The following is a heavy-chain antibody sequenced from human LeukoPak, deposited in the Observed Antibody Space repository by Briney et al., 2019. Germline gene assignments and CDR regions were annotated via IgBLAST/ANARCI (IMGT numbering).Heavy chain of an antibody. CDR3: AKDVGYCSSTTCYKPFDY. V-gene: IGHV3-23*01. D-gene: IGHD2-2*02. CDR2: FSGSGGST. Sequence: GGSLRLSCAATGFTFSNYAMSWVRQAPGKGLEWVSAFSGSGGSTYYADSVKGRFTISRDNSKNTLYLQMNSLRAEDAAVYYCAKDVGYCSSTTCYKPFDYWGQGTLVTVSS. J-gene: IGHJ4*02. CDR1: GFTFSNYA.